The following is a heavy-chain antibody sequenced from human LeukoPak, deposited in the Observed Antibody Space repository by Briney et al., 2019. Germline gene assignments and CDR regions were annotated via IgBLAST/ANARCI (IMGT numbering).Heavy chain of an antibody. CDR2: INPNSGGT. D-gene: IGHD5-24*01. J-gene: IGHJ3*02. Sequence: ASVKVSCKASGYTFADYYMQWVRQAPGQGLEWMGWINPNSGGTNYAQKFQGRVTMTRDTSISTAYMELSSLRSEDTAVYYCARENQDGYNYSAFDIWGQGTMVTVSS. CDR1: GYTFADYY. V-gene: IGHV1-2*02. CDR3: ARENQDGYNYSAFDI.